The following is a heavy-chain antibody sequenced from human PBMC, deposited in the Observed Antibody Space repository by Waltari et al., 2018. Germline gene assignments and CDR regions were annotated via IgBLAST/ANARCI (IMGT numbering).Heavy chain of an antibody. CDR1: GFSLSTSGVG. Sequence: QITLKESGPTLVKPTQTLTLPCTFSGFSLSTSGVGVGWIRQPPGKALEWLALIYWDDDKRYSPSLKSRLTITKDTSKNQVVLTMTNMDPVDTATYYCAHSRHYYDSSGYYYFDYWGQGTLVTVSS. J-gene: IGHJ4*02. D-gene: IGHD3-22*01. V-gene: IGHV2-5*02. CDR3: AHSRHYYDSSGYYYFDY. CDR2: IYWDDDK.